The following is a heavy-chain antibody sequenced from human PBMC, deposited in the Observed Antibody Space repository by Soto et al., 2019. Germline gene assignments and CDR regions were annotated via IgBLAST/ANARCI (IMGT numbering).Heavy chain of an antibody. CDR3: AQDTGKL. CDR1: VFEFNDYA. CDR2: ISWNSNTI. J-gene: IGHJ4*02. Sequence: GGPLRLSCLASVFEFNDYAMHWVRQAPGKGLEWVSGISWNSNTIAYADSVKGRFTISRDNAKNSLYLQMNSLRAEDTAFYYCAQDTGKLWGQGILVTVTA. V-gene: IGHV3-9*01.